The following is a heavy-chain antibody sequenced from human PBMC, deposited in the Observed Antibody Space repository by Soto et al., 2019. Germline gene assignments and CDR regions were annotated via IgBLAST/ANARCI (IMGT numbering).Heavy chain of an antibody. CDR3: AKGLWFGEFPDPYYYYYGMDV. Sequence: GGSLRLSCAASGFTFSSYATSWVRQAPGKGLEWVSAISGSGGSTYYADSVKGRFTISRDNSKNTLYLQMNSLRAEDTAVYYCAKGLWFGEFPDPYYYYYGMDVWGQGTTVTVSS. J-gene: IGHJ6*02. CDR2: ISGSGGST. CDR1: GFTFSSYA. V-gene: IGHV3-23*01. D-gene: IGHD3-10*01.